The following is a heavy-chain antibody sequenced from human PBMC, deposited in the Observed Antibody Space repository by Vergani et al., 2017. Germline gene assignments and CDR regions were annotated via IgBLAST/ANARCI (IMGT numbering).Heavy chain of an antibody. CDR1: GFTFSSYG. CDR2: ISYDGSIK. CDR3: ANTAPAAIAPFDY. V-gene: IGHV3-30*18. D-gene: IGHD2-2*02. J-gene: IGHJ4*02. Sequence: QVQLVESGGGVVQPGRSLRLSCAASGFTFSSYGMHWVRQAPGKGLEWVADISYDGSIKHYADSVKGRFTISRDNSKNTLYLQMNSLRAEDTAVYYCANTAPAAIAPFDYWGQGTLVTVSS.